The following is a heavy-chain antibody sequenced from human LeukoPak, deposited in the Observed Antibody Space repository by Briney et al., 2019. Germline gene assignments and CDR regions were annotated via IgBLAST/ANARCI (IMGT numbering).Heavy chain of an antibody. Sequence: PSETLSLTCTVSGGSVRSGSYYWSWIRQPPGKGLEWIGYVYYSGNTDYSPSLKSRVTISVDTSRNQFSPKLTSVTAADTAVYYCARDTGYCSGGSCYHNYFDYWAREPWSPSPQ. CDR1: GGSVRSGSYY. CDR3: ARDTGYCSGGSCYHNYFDY. CDR2: VYYSGNT. D-gene: IGHD2-15*01. V-gene: IGHV4-61*01. J-gene: IGHJ4*02.